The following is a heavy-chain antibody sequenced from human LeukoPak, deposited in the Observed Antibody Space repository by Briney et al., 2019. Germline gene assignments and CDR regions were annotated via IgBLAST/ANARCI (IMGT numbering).Heavy chain of an antibody. D-gene: IGHD1-26*01. CDR2: IYPGDSDT. J-gene: IGHJ4*02. CDR3: ARLTGIVGAEDPFDY. CDR1: GYSFTSYW. V-gene: IGHV5-51*01. Sequence: GESLKISCKGSGYSFTSYWIGWVRQMPGKGLEWMGIIYPGDSDTRYSPSFQGQVTISADKSISTAYLQWSSLKASDTAMYYCARLTGIVGAEDPFDYWGRGTLVTVSS.